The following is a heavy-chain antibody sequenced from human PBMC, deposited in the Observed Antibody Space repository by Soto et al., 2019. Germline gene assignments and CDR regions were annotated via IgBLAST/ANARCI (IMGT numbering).Heavy chain of an antibody. J-gene: IGHJ5*02. V-gene: IGHV4-34*01. CDR2: INHSGST. CDR1: GGSFSGYY. Sequence: SETLSLTCAVYGGSFSGYYWSWIRQPPGKGLEWIGEINHSGSTNYNPSLKSRVTISVDTSKNQFSLKLSSVTAADTAVYYCARGRVTIFKTRFDPWGQGTLVTVSS. CDR3: ARGRVTIFKTRFDP. D-gene: IGHD3-10*02.